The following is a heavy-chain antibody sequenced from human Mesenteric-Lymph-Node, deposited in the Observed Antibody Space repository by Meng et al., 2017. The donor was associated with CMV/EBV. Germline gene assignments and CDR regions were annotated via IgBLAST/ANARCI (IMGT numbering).Heavy chain of an antibody. CDR2: IWYDGSNK. D-gene: IGHD1-26*01. CDR3: AKDKQINSGPYYFDH. V-gene: IGHV3-33*06. Sequence: GESLKISCAASGFIFRTYGMHWVRQAPGKGLEWVAVIWYDGSNKYYADSVKGRFTISRDNSKNTLYLQMNSLRVEDTAVYYCAKDKQINSGPYYFDHWGQGTLVTVSS. CDR1: GFIFRTYG. J-gene: IGHJ4*02.